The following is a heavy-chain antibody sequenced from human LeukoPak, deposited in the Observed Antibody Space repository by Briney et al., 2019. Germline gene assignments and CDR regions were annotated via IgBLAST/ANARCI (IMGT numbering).Heavy chain of an antibody. Sequence: GGPLRLSCAASGFTFDDYAMHWVRQAPGKGLELVSHISGDGGSTYYADSVKGRFTISRDNSKNSLYLQMNSLRTEDTALYYCARHIKIRIYGYGVGGFDIWGQGTMVTVSS. D-gene: IGHD5-18*01. J-gene: IGHJ3*02. CDR2: ISGDGGST. CDR1: GFTFDDYA. V-gene: IGHV3-43*02. CDR3: ARHIKIRIYGYGVGGFDI.